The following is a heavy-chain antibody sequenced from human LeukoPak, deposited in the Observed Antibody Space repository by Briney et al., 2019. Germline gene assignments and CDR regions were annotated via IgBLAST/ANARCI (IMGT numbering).Heavy chain of an antibody. D-gene: IGHD3-16*01. Sequence: PGGSLRLSCAASGFIYSKAWMAWVRQGPGKGLEWVGHIKTEAEDGTTDYAAPVKGRFTISRDDAKSTLYLQMNSPNTEDTAVYFCTSALNLVLGELLGYWGQGTLVTVSS. CDR2: IKTEAEDGTT. CDR3: TSALNLVLGELLGY. V-gene: IGHV3-15*01. J-gene: IGHJ4*02. CDR1: GFIYSKAW.